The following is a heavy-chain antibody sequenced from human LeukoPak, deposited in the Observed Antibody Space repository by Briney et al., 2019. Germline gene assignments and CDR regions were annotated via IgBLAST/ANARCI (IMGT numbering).Heavy chain of an antibody. CDR1: GFTFSSYS. CDR2: ISSSSSAI. D-gene: IGHD3-16*01. V-gene: IGHV3-48*01. J-gene: IGHJ6*03. Sequence: GGSLRLSCAVSGFTFSSYSVNWVRQAPGKGLEWVSYISSSSSAIYYADSVKGRFTISRDNAKNSLFLQMNYLRAEDTAVYYCARPQGAYYYMDVWGKGTTVTVSS. CDR3: ARPQGAYYYMDV.